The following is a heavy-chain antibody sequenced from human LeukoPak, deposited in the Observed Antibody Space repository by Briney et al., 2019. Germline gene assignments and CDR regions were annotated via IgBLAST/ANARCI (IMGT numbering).Heavy chain of an antibody. CDR1: GFTFSSYS. V-gene: IGHV3-21*01. Sequence: PGGSLRLSCAASGFTFSSYSMNWVRQAPGKGLEWVSSISSSSSYIYYADSVKGRFTISRDNAKNSLYLQMNSLRAEDTAVYYCARDRSVVVTAIFDYWGQGTLVTVSS. D-gene: IGHD2-21*02. J-gene: IGHJ4*02. CDR3: ARDRSVVVTAIFDY. CDR2: ISSSSSYI.